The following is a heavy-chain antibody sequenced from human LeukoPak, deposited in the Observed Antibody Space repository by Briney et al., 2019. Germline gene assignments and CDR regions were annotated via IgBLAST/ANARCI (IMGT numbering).Heavy chain of an antibody. J-gene: IGHJ6*03. Sequence: GGSLRLSCAVSGFTFGNYAMTWVRQAPGKGLESVSSISTDGTTYHAHSVKGRFTLSRDNSKNTLHLQMRSLRAEDTAVYYCAKLGHGGYCSYMHVWGKGTTVTVSS. CDR1: GFTFGNYA. CDR3: AKLGHGGYCSYMHV. D-gene: IGHD2-21*01. V-gene: IGHV3-23*01. CDR2: ISTDGTT.